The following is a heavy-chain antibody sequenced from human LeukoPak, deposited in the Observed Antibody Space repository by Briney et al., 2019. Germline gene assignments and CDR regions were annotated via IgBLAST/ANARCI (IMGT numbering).Heavy chain of an antibody. CDR3: ARAYSSGWS. CDR2: IDTDGSTT. Sequence: PGGSLRLSCAASGLTFRSYWMHWVRQAPGKGLVWVSRIDTDGSTTTYADSVKGRFTISRDNAKDTLYLQMNSLRADDTAVYYCARAYSSGWSWGQGTWSPSPQ. J-gene: IGHJ5*02. V-gene: IGHV3-74*01. CDR1: GLTFRSYW. D-gene: IGHD6-19*01.